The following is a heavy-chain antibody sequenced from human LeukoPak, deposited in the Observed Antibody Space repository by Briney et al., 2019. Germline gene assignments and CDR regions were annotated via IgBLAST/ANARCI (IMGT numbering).Heavy chain of an antibody. CDR2: INHSGST. V-gene: IGHV4-34*01. D-gene: IGHD2-15*01. Sequence: SETLSLTCAVYGGSFSGYYWSWIRQPPGKGLEWIGEINHSGSTNYNPSLKSRVTISVDTSKNQFSLKLSSVTAADTAVYYCASYCSGGRCYAAFDIWGQGQMVTVSS. J-gene: IGHJ3*02. CDR3: ASYCSGGRCYAAFDI. CDR1: GGSFSGYY.